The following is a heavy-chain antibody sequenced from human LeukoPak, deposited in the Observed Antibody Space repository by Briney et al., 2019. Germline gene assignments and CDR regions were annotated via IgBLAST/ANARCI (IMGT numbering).Heavy chain of an antibody. J-gene: IGHJ5*02. CDR1: GYSFTSYW. Sequence: NRGESLKISCKGSGYSFTSYWIGWVRQMPGKGLEWMGIIYPGDSDTRYSPSFQGQVTISADKSISTAYLQWSSLKASDTAMYYCARLRQGSTGWYSWFDPWGQGTLVTASS. CDR3: ARLRQGSTGWYSWFDP. CDR2: IYPGDSDT. D-gene: IGHD6-19*01. V-gene: IGHV5-51*01.